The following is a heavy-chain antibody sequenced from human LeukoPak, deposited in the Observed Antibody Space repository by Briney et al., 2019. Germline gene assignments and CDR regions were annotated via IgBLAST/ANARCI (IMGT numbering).Heavy chain of an antibody. D-gene: IGHD3-9*01. J-gene: IGHJ4*02. V-gene: IGHV3-48*02. CDR3: ATDQRYAFDY. CDR1: GFTFSSYW. Sequence: GGSLRLSCAASGFTFSSYWMHWVRQAPGKGLEWVSNIRTTAEGANYAYYADSVKGRVTISRDDAKNTLYLHMNSLRDDDTAVYYCATDQRYAFDYWGQGILVTVSS. CDR2: IRTTAEGANYA.